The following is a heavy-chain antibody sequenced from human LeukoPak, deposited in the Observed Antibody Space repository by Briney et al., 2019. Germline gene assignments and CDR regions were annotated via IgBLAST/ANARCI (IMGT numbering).Heavy chain of an antibody. Sequence: GGSLRLSCAASGFTFSSYEMSWVRQAPGKGLEWVSYISSSGSTIYYADSVKGRFTISRDNAKNSLYLQMNSLRAEDTAVYYCARGIGGYDILTGSLCYWGQGTLVTVSS. J-gene: IGHJ4*02. D-gene: IGHD3-9*01. CDR2: ISSSGSTI. CDR1: GFTFSSYE. V-gene: IGHV3-48*03. CDR3: ARGIGGYDILTGSLCY.